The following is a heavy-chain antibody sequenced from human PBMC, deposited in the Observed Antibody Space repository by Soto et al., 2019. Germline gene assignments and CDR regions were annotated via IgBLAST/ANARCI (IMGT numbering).Heavy chain of an antibody. V-gene: IGHV1-69*13. CDR2: IIPIFGTA. D-gene: IGHD4-17*01. J-gene: IGHJ6*03. CDR1: GGTFSSYA. Sequence: ASVKVSCKASGGTFSSYAISWVRQAPGQGLEWMGGIIPIFGTANYAQKFQGRVTITADESTSTAYMELSSLRSEDTAVYYCAREVLDYGDPARGAHYYYYYMDVWGKGTTVTVSS. CDR3: AREVLDYGDPARGAHYYYYYMDV.